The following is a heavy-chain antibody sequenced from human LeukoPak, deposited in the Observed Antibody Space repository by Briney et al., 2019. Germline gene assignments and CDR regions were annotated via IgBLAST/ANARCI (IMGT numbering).Heavy chain of an antibody. CDR2: INHSGST. D-gene: IGHD3-22*01. V-gene: IGHV4-34*01. Sequence: SETLSHTCAVYGRSFSGYYWSWIRQPPAKGLEWIGEINHSGSTNYNPSLKSRVTISVDTSKNQFSLKLSSVTAADTAVYYCARGGVTMIVVVPFDYWGQGTLVTVSS. CDR1: GRSFSGYY. CDR3: ARGGVTMIVVVPFDY. J-gene: IGHJ4*02.